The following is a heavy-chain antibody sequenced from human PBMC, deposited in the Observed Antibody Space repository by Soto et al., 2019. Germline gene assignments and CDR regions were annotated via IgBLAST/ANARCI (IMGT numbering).Heavy chain of an antibody. V-gene: IGHV3-48*03. CDR2: ISDRGGAI. CDR1: GFTFSNFE. D-gene: IGHD6-19*01. J-gene: IGHJ4*02. Sequence: LRLSFAASGFTFSNFEMNWVRQAPGKGLEWVSYISDRGGAIYYSDSVRGRFTISRDTAKNSLYLQMSSLRVEDTAVYYCAREAGFYFDYLGQGTLVTVS. CDR3: AREAGFYFDY.